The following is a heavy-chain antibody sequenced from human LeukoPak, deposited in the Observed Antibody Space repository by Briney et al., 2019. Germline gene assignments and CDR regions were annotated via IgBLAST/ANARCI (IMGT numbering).Heavy chain of an antibody. Sequence: GGSLRLSCAASGFTFDDYAMHRVRQAPGKGLEWVSGISWNSGSIGYADSVKGRFTISRDNAKNSLYLQMNSLRAEDTALYYCAKGAARYFDWLPYFDYWGQGTLVTVSS. CDR3: AKGAARYFDWLPYFDY. D-gene: IGHD3-9*01. CDR1: GFTFDDYA. J-gene: IGHJ4*02. V-gene: IGHV3-9*01. CDR2: ISWNSGSI.